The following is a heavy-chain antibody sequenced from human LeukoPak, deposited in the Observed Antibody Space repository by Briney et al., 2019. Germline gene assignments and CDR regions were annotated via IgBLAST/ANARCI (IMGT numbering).Heavy chain of an antibody. J-gene: IGHJ1*01. V-gene: IGHV3-23*01. CDR2: ISGSGGST. CDR1: GFTFSSYA. Sequence: PGGSLRLSCAASGFTFSSYAMSWVRQAPGKGLEWVSAISGSGGSTYYADSVKGRFTISRDNSKNTLYLQMNSLRAEDTAVYYCAKQLKKWLSPSEYFQHWGQGTLVTVSS. CDR3: AKQLKKWLSPSEYFQH. D-gene: IGHD3-22*01.